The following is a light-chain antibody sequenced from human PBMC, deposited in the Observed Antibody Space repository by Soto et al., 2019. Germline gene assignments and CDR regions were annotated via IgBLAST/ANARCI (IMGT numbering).Light chain of an antibody. V-gene: IGKV3-11*01. CDR3: QQRTNWPRSFT. CDR1: QSVSSY. Sequence: EIVVTQSPATLSLSPGERATLSCRASQSVSSYLAWYQQKPGQAHRLLIYDTSKRATGIPARFSGSGNGTDFTLTISSLEPEDFAVYYCQQRTNWPRSFTFGPGTTVDIK. CDR2: DTS. J-gene: IGKJ3*01.